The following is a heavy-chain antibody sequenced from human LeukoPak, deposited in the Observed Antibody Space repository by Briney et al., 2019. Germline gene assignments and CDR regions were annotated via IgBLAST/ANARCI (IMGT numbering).Heavy chain of an antibody. D-gene: IGHD2-2*01. J-gene: IGHJ3*02. CDR1: GYIFTGYY. CDR2: INPNSGGT. Sequence: ASVKVSCKASGYIFTGYYMHWVRQAPGQGLEWMGWINPNSGGTNYAQKFQGRVTMTRDTSISTAYMELSRLRSDDTAVYYCARSRYCSSTSCSDAFDIWGQGTMVTVSS. CDR3: ARSRYCSSTSCSDAFDI. V-gene: IGHV1-2*02.